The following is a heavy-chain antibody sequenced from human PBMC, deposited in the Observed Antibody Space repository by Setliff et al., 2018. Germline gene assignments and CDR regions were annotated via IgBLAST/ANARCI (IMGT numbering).Heavy chain of an antibody. CDR2: IYSSGNT. V-gene: IGHV3-53*01. D-gene: IGHD2-2*01. Sequence: PGGSLRLSCAGSGFAVSGAYMSWVRQAPGKGLEWVSIIYSSGNTAYTDSVKGRFTISRDTSKNTVYLQMNNVTVDDTAVYYCARGIVVVPAALDVWGKGTTVTVSS. J-gene: IGHJ6*04. CDR1: GFAVSGAY. CDR3: ARGIVVVPAALDV.